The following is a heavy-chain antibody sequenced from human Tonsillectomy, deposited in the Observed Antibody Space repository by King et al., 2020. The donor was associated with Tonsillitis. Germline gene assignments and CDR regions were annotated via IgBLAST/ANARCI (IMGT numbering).Heavy chain of an antibody. CDR1: GNTFTGYY. Sequence: QLVQSGAEVKKPGASVKVSCKASGNTFTGYYLHWVRQAPGQGLEWMGGINPNSGGTNYAQKFQGRVTMTRDTSSSTAYMELNRLRSDDTAVYYCASSTESSSGWDDYWGQGTLVTVSS. CDR2: INPNSGGT. D-gene: IGHD6-19*01. CDR3: ASSTESSSGWDDY. V-gene: IGHV1-2*02. J-gene: IGHJ4*02.